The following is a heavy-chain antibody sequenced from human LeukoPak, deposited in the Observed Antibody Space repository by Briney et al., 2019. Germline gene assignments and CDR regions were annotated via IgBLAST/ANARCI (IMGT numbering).Heavy chain of an antibody. CDR3: ARGRIAAAGPYDY. D-gene: IGHD6-13*01. CDR1: GGTFSSYA. V-gene: IGHV1-69*05. J-gene: IGHJ4*02. CDR2: IIPIFGTA. Sequence: GASVKVSCKASGGTFSSYAISWVRQAPGQGLEWMGRIIPIFGTANYAQKFQGRVTITTDESTGTAYMELSSLRSEDTAVYYCARGRIAAAGPYDYWGQGTLVTVSS.